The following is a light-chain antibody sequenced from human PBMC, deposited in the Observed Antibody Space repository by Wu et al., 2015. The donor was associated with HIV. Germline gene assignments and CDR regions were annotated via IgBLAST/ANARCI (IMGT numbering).Light chain of an antibody. V-gene: IGKV3-20*01. CDR3: QQYGPSPT. CDR2: GAS. CDR1: QSVSGTY. Sequence: EIVLTQSPGTLSLSPGERATLSCRASQSVSGTYLAWYQQKPGQAPRLVIYGASRRATGIPDRFSASGSGTDFTLTISRLEAEDFAIYYCQQYGPSPTFGPGTKVDLK. J-gene: IGKJ3*01.